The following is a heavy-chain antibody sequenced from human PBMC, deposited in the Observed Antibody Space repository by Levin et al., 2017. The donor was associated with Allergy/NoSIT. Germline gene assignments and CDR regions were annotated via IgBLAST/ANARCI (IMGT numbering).Heavy chain of an antibody. D-gene: IGHD6-13*01. CDR2: INHSGST. Sequence: SETLSLTCAVYGGSFSGYYWSWIRQPPGKGLEWIGEINHSGSTNYNPSLKSRVTISVDTSKNQFSLKLSSVTAADTAVYYCARGRGYQFGYYYYYYMDVWGKGTTVTVSS. J-gene: IGHJ6*03. CDR3: ARGRGYQFGYYYYYYMDV. CDR1: GGSFSGYY. V-gene: IGHV4-34*01.